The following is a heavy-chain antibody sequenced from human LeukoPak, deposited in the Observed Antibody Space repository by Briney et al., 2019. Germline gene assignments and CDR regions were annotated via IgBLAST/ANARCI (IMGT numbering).Heavy chain of an antibody. CDR2: FRDGGETP. V-gene: IGHV3-23*01. Sequence: GGSLRLSCAASGFTFSNYGMSWVRQAPGKGLEWVSSFRDGGETPHHADSVKGRFTISRDKSKNTLYLQMNSLRAEDTAVYYCGRSNSGSYYVFGGRGTLVTVSS. CDR1: GFTFSNYG. CDR3: GRSNSGSYYVF. J-gene: IGHJ4*02. D-gene: IGHD1-26*01.